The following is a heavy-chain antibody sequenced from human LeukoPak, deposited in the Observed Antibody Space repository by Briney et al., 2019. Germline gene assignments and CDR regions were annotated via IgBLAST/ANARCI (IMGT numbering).Heavy chain of an antibody. CDR2: IIPIFGTA. D-gene: IGHD5-18*01. Sequence: ASVKVSCKASEGTFSSYAISWVRQAPGQGLEWMGGIIPIFGTANYAQKFQGRVTITTDESTSTAYMELSSLRSEDTAVYYCARSRLGALRGYSPFRYWGQGTLVTVSS. J-gene: IGHJ4*02. CDR1: EGTFSSYA. CDR3: ARSRLGALRGYSPFRY. V-gene: IGHV1-69*05.